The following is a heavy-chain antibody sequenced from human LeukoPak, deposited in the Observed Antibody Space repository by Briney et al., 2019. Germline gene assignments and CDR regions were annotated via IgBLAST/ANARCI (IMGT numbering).Heavy chain of an antibody. V-gene: IGHV1-69*13. D-gene: IGHD2-21*01. Sequence: SVKVSCKASGGTFSSYGINWVRQAPGQGLEWMGGIIPITGTRNYAQKLQGRVTITADESTSTAYMELSSLRSEDTAVYYCARGYVIGDLFSYFDPWGQGTLVTVSS. CDR1: GGTFSSYG. J-gene: IGHJ5*02. CDR3: ARGYVIGDLFSYFDP. CDR2: IIPITGTR.